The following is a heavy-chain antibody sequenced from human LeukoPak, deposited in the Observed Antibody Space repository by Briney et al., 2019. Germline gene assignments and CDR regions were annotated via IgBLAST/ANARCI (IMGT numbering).Heavy chain of an antibody. CDR3: ATVFGRVGPRTGTPDY. D-gene: IGHD1-1*01. V-gene: IGHV1-24*01. CDR2: FDPEDGET. CDR1: GYTLTELS. Sequence: ASVKVSCKVSGYTLTELSMHWVRQAPGKGREWMGGFDPEDGETIYAQKFQGRVTMTEDTSTDTAYMELSSLRSEDTAVYYCATVFGRVGPRTGTPDYWGQGTLVTVSS. J-gene: IGHJ4*02.